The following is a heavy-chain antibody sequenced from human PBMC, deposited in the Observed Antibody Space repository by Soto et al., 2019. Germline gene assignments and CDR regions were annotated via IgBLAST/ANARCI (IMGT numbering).Heavy chain of an antibody. J-gene: IGHJ4*02. CDR2: IYYSGTT. V-gene: IGHV4-31*03. Sequence: SETLSLTCTVSGVSIGSGGYYWGWIRQHPGEGLEWIGYIYYSGTTNYNPSFKSRVTISVDTSKNQFSLKLSSVTSADTAVYYCAKGVVVVTPFDYWGRGALVTV. D-gene: IGHD2-21*02. CDR1: GVSIGSGGYY. CDR3: AKGVVVVTPFDY.